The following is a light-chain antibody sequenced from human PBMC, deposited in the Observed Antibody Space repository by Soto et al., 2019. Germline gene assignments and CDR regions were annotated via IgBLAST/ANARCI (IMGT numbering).Light chain of an antibody. J-gene: IGLJ2*01. CDR1: NSNIGAGYD. CDR2: GNS. Sequence: QPVLTQPPSVSGAPGQRVTISCTGSNSNIGAGYDVHWYQQLPGTAPKLLIYGNSNRPSGVPDRFSGSKSGTSASLAITGLQAEDEADYYCQSYDSSLSAHVVFGGGTKLTVL. CDR3: QSYDSSLSAHVV. V-gene: IGLV1-40*01.